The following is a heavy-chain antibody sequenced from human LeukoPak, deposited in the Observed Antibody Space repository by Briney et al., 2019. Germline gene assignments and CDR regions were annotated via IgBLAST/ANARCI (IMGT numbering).Heavy chain of an antibody. D-gene: IGHD4-11*01. V-gene: IGHV4-34*01. Sequence: SETPSLTCAVYGGSFSGYYWSWIRQPPGKGLEWIGEINHSGSTNYNPSLKSRVTISVDTSKNQFSLKLSSVTAADTAVYYCARVLTHDYSNLYYYYYMDVWGKGTTVTVSS. CDR3: ARVLTHDYSNLYYYYYMDV. CDR2: INHSGST. CDR1: GGSFSGYY. J-gene: IGHJ6*03.